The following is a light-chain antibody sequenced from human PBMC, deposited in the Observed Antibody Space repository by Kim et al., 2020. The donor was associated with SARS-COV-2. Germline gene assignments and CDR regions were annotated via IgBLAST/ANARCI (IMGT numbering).Light chain of an antibody. Sequence: SSELTQDPAVSVALGQTVRITCQGDSLRSYYASWYQQKPGQAPVLVISGKNNRPSGIPDRFSGSSSGNTASLTITGAPASDEADYYCHSLARRGNHVVFG. CDR1: SLRSYY. J-gene: IGLJ2*01. V-gene: IGLV3-19*01. CDR2: GKN. CDR3: HSLARRGNHVV.